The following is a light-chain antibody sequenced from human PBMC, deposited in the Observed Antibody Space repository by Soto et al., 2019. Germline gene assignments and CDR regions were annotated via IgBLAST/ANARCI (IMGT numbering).Light chain of an antibody. CDR2: KAS. V-gene: IGKV1-5*03. J-gene: IGKJ3*01. Sequence: DIQMTQSPSTLSASVGERVTITCRASQSISSWLAWYQQKPGKAPKLLIYKASSLESGVPSRFSGSGSGTEFPLTISSLQPDDFATYCCQQYNSYPFTFGPGTKVDIK. CDR1: QSISSW. CDR3: QQYNSYPFT.